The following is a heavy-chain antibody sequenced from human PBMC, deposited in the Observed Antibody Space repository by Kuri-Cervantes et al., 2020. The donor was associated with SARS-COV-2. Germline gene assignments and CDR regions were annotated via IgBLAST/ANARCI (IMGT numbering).Heavy chain of an antibody. CDR2: IYYSGST. J-gene: IGHJ5*02. CDR3: ARGKVPAYNWFDP. Sequence: ESLKISCTVSGGSISSGDYYWSWIRQPPGKGLEWIGYIYYSGSTYYNPSLKSRVTISVDTSKNQFSLKLSSVTAADTAVYYCARGKVPAYNWFDPWGQGTLVTVSS. D-gene: IGHD2-2*01. V-gene: IGHV4-61*08. CDR1: GGSISSGDYY.